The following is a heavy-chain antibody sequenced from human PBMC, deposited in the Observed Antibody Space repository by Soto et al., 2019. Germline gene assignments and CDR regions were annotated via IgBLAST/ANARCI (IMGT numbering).Heavy chain of an antibody. Sequence: GESLKISCKGFGFSFTSYWIGWVRQMPGKGLEWMGMIYPADSDTRYSPSFQGQVTISADKPINAAYLQWSSLKASDTAIYYCARPYHSSDYYHYWGQGTLVTVSS. CDR3: ARPYHSSDYYHY. J-gene: IGHJ4*02. CDR2: IYPADSDT. D-gene: IGHD3-22*01. CDR1: GFSFTSYW. V-gene: IGHV5-51*04.